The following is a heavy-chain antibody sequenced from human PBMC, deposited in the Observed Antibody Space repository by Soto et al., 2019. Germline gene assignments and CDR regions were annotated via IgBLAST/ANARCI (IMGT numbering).Heavy chain of an antibody. Sequence: PSETLSLTCTVSGGSISSYYWSWIRQRPGKGLEWIGYIYYSGSTNYNPSLKSRVTISVDTSKNQFSLKLSSVTAADTAVYYCARAIVPRYDYIWGSYRRRAFDIWGQGTMVTVSS. D-gene: IGHD3-16*02. CDR2: IYYSGST. J-gene: IGHJ3*02. CDR3: ARAIVPRYDYIWGSYRRRAFDI. V-gene: IGHV4-59*01. CDR1: GGSISSYY.